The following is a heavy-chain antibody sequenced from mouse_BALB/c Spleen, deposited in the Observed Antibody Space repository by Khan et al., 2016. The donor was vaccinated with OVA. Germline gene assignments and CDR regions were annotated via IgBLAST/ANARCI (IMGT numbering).Heavy chain of an antibody. J-gene: IGHJ3*01. Sequence: EVELVESGGGLVKPGGSLKLSCEVSGIAFNSYDMSWVRQTPEKGLEWVATISSTGSYTYYPDSVKGRFTISRDTARNTLYLQMSSLRSEDTALYYCTRPSYYGNPWFTYWGQGTLVTVSA. CDR3: TRPSYYGNPWFTY. V-gene: IGHV5-9*02. D-gene: IGHD2-10*01. CDR1: GIAFNSYD. CDR2: ISSTGSYT.